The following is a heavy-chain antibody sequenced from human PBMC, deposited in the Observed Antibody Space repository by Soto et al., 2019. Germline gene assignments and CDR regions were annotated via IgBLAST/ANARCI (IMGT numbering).Heavy chain of an antibody. CDR2: ISTYNGNT. V-gene: IGHV1-18*01. Sequence: GASVKVSCKASGYTFTSYGNSWVRQAPGQGLEWMGWISTYNGNTNYAQKIQGRVTMTTDTSTSTAYMELRSLRYDDTAVYYCARVPATGYYYDSSGYYYFDYWGQGTLVTVSS. D-gene: IGHD3-22*01. CDR3: ARVPATGYYYDSSGYYYFDY. CDR1: GYTFTSYG. J-gene: IGHJ4*02.